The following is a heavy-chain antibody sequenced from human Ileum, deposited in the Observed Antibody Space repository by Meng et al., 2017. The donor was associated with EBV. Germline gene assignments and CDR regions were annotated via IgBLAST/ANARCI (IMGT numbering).Heavy chain of an antibody. CDR2: ISGSGRTT. Sequence: EVQLVESGGGSVQPGGSLRLSCAASGFTFNNYAMTWVRQAPGKGLEYVSGISGSGRTTDYADSVKGRFTISRDNTKNTLYLQMNSLRAEDTAVYFCSRDLAGSDDDWGQGTLVTVSS. CDR3: SRDLAGSDDD. CDR1: GFTFNNYA. J-gene: IGHJ4*02. D-gene: IGHD6-25*01. V-gene: IGHV3-23*04.